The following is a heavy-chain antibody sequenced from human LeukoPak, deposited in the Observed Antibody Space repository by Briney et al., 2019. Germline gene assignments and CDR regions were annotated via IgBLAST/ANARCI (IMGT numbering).Heavy chain of an antibody. Sequence: PGRSLRLSCAASGFTFDDYAMHWVRQAPGKGLEWVSGISWNSGSIGYADSVKGRFTISRDNAKNSLYLQMNSLRPEDTAVYYCAKDSRSGYSHFDYWGQGTLVTVSS. CDR2: ISWNSGSI. CDR1: GFTFDDYA. D-gene: IGHD3-3*01. V-gene: IGHV3-9*01. CDR3: AKDSRSGYSHFDY. J-gene: IGHJ4*02.